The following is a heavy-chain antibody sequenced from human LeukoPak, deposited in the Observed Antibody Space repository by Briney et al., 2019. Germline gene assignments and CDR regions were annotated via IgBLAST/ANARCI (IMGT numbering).Heavy chain of an antibody. J-gene: IGHJ5*02. CDR2: ISAYNGNT. D-gene: IGHD6-13*01. CDR1: GYTFTSYG. V-gene: IGHV1-18*01. Sequence: ASVKVSCKASGYTFTSYGISWVQQAPGQGLEGMGWISAYNGNTNYAQKLQGRVTMTTDTSTSTAYMELRSLRSDDTAVYYCARDGAAAALDWFDPWGQGTLVTVSS. CDR3: ARDGAAAALDWFDP.